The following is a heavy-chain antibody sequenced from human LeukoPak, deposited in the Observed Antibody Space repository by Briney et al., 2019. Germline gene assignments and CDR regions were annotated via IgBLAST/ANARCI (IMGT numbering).Heavy chain of an antibody. CDR1: G. Sequence: GISWVRQAPGQGLEGMGWISAYNGNTNYAQKLQGRVTMTTDTSTSTAYMELRSLRSDDTAVYYCARGLGYTGFDYWGQGTLVTVSS. CDR3: ARGLGYTGFDY. V-gene: IGHV1-18*01. D-gene: IGHD6-13*01. CDR2: ISAYNGNT. J-gene: IGHJ4*02.